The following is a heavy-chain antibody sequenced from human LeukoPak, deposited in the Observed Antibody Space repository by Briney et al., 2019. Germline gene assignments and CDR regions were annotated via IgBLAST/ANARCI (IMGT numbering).Heavy chain of an antibody. CDR2: IYYSGST. V-gene: IGHV4-39*07. Sequence: SETLSLTCTVSGGSVSSSYYYWGWIRQPPGKGLEWIGTIYYSGSTYYNPSLESRVTISLDTSKNQFSLNLNSLTAADTAVYYCARGRYGSAHYYYMDVWGKGTMVTISS. CDR3: ARGRYGSAHYYYMDV. J-gene: IGHJ6*03. D-gene: IGHD3-10*01. CDR1: GGSVSSSYYY.